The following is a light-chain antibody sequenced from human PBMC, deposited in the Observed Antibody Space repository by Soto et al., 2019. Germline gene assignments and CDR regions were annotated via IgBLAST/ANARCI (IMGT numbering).Light chain of an antibody. CDR2: EVS. V-gene: IGLV2-14*01. CDR3: SSYTSSSGV. J-gene: IGLJ1*01. CDR1: SRDVGGYNY. Sequence: QSALTQPASVSGSPGQSITISCTGTSRDVGGYNYVSWYQQHPGKAPKLMIYEVSNRPSGVSNRFSGSKSGNTASLTISGLQAEDEADYYCSSYTSSSGVFGTGTKLTVL.